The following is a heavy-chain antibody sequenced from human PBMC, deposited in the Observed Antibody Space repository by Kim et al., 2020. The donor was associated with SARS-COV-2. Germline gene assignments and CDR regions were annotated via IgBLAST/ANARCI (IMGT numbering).Heavy chain of an antibody. CDR3: ARFIAAAGTGGGGAYYFDY. J-gene: IGHJ4*02. CDR1: GGSISSSNW. D-gene: IGHD6-13*01. Sequence: SETLSLTCAVSGGSISSSNWWSWVRQPPGKGLEWIGEIYHSGSTNYNPSLKSRVTISVDKSKNQFSLKLSSVTAADTAVYYCARFIAAAGTGGGGAYYFDYWGQGTLVTVSS. V-gene: IGHV4-4*02. CDR2: IYHSGST.